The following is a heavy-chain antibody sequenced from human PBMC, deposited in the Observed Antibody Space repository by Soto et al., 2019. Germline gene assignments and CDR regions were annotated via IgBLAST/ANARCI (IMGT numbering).Heavy chain of an antibody. CDR2: IHGGGNK. Sequence: EVQLVEPGGTVIQPGESLRLSCATSGLNVNINYVTWVRQAPGKGLEWLSIIHGGGNKFYSDSVKGRFTISRDTSKNTVYLQMSSLTVDDTAVYYCASGPTLAARLGWNYFDPWGQGTLVTVSS. J-gene: IGHJ5*02. CDR1: GLNVNINY. CDR3: ASGPTLAARLGWNYFDP. V-gene: IGHV3-53*01. D-gene: IGHD6-6*01.